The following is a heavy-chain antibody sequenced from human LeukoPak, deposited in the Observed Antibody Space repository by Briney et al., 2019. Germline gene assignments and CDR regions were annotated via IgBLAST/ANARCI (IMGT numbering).Heavy chain of an antibody. CDR2: ISAYNGNT. Sequence: ASVKVSCKASGYTFTSYGISWVRQAPGQGLEWMGWISAYNGNTNYAQKLQGRVTMTTDTSKSTAYMELRSLRSDDTAVYYCATITIFGVVNQRAPLDYWGQGTLVTVSS. J-gene: IGHJ4*02. CDR1: GYTFTSYG. D-gene: IGHD3-3*01. V-gene: IGHV1-18*01. CDR3: ATITIFGVVNQRAPLDY.